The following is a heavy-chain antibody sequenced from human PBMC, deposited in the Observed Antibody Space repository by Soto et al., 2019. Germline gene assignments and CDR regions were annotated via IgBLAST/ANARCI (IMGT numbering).Heavy chain of an antibody. Sequence: PVGSLRLSCAASGFNFGSYWMSWARQAPGKGLEWIGSIYYSGSTYYNPSLKSRVTISVDTSKNQFSLKLSSVTAADTAVYYCARISVAAAGGWFDPWGQGTLVTVSS. V-gene: IGHV4-39*01. D-gene: IGHD6-13*01. CDR1: GFNFGSYW. CDR3: ARISVAAAGGWFDP. CDR2: IYYSGST. J-gene: IGHJ5*02.